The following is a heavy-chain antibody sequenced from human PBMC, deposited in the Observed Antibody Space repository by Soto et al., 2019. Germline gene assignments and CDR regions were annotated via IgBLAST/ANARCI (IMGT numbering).Heavy chain of an antibody. CDR3: AGGGVTHFDY. D-gene: IGHD2-21*02. Sequence: ASVKVSCKTSGFTFGSSAVQWVRQAPGQHLEWIGWIVVGSGNTNYAQKFHERVTITRDMPTRTAYMELSSLRSEDTAVYYCAGGGVTHFDYWGQGTLVTVSS. CDR2: IVVGSGNT. V-gene: IGHV1-58*01. J-gene: IGHJ4*02. CDR1: GFTFGSSA.